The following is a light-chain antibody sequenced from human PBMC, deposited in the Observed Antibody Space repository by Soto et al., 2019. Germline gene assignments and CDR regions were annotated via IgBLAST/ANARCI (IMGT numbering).Light chain of an antibody. Sequence: DIQMTQSPSSLSASVGDRVTITCQASQDISNYLYWYQQKPGKAPKLLIYDASNLETGVPSRFSGSGAGTDFTFTICSLQPEDIATYYCQQYDNLLYTFGQGTKVDIK. V-gene: IGKV1-33*01. CDR2: DAS. CDR3: QQYDNLLYT. CDR1: QDISNY. J-gene: IGKJ2*01.